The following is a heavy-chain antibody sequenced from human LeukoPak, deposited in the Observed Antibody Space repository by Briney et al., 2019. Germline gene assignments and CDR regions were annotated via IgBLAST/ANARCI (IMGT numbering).Heavy chain of an antibody. J-gene: IGHJ5*02. Sequence: ASVKVSRKTSGDTFSTYEINWVRQAAGQGLEWRGWMHPNSGDTDYAQKFQGRVTMTRDTSINTVYMELSSLRSEDTAVYYCTRGPRNDPWGQGTLVTVSS. CDR1: GDTFSTYE. CDR3: TRGPRNDP. V-gene: IGHV1-8*01. D-gene: IGHD1-14*01. CDR2: MHPNSGDT.